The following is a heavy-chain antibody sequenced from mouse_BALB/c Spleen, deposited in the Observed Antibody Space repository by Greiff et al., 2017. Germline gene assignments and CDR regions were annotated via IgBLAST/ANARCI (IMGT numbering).Heavy chain of an antibody. D-gene: IGHD2-3*01. CDR1: GVDFSRYW. CDR3: ASFDGYYAMDY. J-gene: IGHJ4*01. V-gene: IGHV4-1*02. CDR2: INPDSSTI. Sequence: GVDFSRYWMSWVRQAPGKGLEWIGEINPDSSTINYTPSLKDKFIISRDNAKNTLYLQMSKVRSEDTALYYCASFDGYYAMDYWGQGTSVTVSS.